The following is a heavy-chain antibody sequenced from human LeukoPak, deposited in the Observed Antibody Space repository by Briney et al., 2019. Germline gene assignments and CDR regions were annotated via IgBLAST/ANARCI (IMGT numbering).Heavy chain of an antibody. D-gene: IGHD2-8*02. CDR3: AKDLNPGRKTGGAGY. Sequence: GGSLRLSCAASGFTFSSYAMSWVRQAPGKGLEWVSAISGSGGSTYYADSVKGRFTISRDNSKNTLYLQINSLRAEDTAVYYCAKDLNPGRKTGGAGYWGQGTLVTVSS. V-gene: IGHV3-23*01. CDR2: ISGSGGST. J-gene: IGHJ4*02. CDR1: GFTFSSYA.